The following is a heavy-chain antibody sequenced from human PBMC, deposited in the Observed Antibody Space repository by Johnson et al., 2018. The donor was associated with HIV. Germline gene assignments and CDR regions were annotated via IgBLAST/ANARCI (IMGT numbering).Heavy chain of an antibody. CDR2: ISSSSSTI. Sequence: VQLVESGGGVVQPGGSLRLSCAASGFTFSSYSMNWVRQAPGKGLEWVSYISSSSSTIYYADSVKGRFTISRDNSKNTLYLQMNSLRAEDTAVYYCARSPLGSGSYVDIWGQGTMVTVSS. J-gene: IGHJ3*02. D-gene: IGHD3-10*01. CDR1: GFTFSSYS. CDR3: ARSPLGSGSYVDI. V-gene: IGHV3-48*01.